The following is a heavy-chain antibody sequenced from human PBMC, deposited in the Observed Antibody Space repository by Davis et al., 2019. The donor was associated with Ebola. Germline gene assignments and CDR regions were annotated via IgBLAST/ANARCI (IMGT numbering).Heavy chain of an antibody. CDR3: ARVESGPLWDFSYYGMDV. J-gene: IGHJ6*02. V-gene: IGHV4-59*01. CDR2: IHNSGRT. Sequence: SETLSLTCTVSGGSISTYYWTWIRQPPGKTLEWIGYIHNSGRTRYNSSLKTRVSLSVDTSKNQFSLKLNSVTVADTAIYYCARVESGPLWDFSYYGMDVWGQGTTVTVSS. D-gene: IGHD3-16*01. CDR1: GGSISTYY.